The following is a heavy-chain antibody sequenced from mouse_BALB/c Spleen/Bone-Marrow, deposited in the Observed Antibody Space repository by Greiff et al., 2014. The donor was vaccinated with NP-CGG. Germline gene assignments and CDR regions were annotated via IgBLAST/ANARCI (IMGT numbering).Heavy chain of an antibody. CDR1: GDSITSGY. Sequence: VQLKQSGPSLVKPSQTLSLTCSVTGDSITSGYWNWIRKFPANKLEYMGYINFSGSTYYNPSLKSRISITRDTSKNQYYLQLNSVTTEDTATYYCASGGPTMITYYAMDCWGQGTSVTVSS. V-gene: IGHV3-8*02. J-gene: IGHJ4*01. CDR3: ASGGPTMITYYAMDC. CDR2: INFSGST. D-gene: IGHD2-4*01.